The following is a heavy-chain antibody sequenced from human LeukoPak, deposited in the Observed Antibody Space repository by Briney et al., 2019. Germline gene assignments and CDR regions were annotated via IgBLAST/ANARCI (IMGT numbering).Heavy chain of an antibody. CDR1: GGSISSNDYY. Sequence: PSETLSLTCTVSGGSISSNDYYWDWIRQPPGKGLEWIGSIYYSGSTYYNPSLKSRATISVDTSKNQFSLKLSSVTAADTAVYYCARLGWYSSSSVYYYYGMDVWGQGTTVTVSS. CDR3: ARLGWYSSSSVYYYYGMDV. CDR2: IYYSGST. V-gene: IGHV4-39*07. J-gene: IGHJ6*02. D-gene: IGHD6-6*01.